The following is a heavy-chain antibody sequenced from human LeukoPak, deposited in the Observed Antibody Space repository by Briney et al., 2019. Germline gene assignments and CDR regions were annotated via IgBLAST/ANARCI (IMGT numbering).Heavy chain of an antibody. D-gene: IGHD3-22*01. CDR1: GFTFSSYS. Sequence: GGSLRLSCAASGFTFSSYSMNWVRQAPGKGLEWVSSISSSSSYIYYADSVKGRFTISRDNAKNSLYLQMNSLRAEDTAVYYCARGDQYYYDSSGYSDYWGQGTLVTVSS. CDR2: ISSSSSYI. CDR3: ARGDQYYYDSSGYSDY. V-gene: IGHV3-21*01. J-gene: IGHJ4*02.